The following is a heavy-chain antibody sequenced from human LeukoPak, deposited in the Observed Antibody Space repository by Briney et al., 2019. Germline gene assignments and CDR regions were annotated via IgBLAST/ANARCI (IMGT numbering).Heavy chain of an antibody. J-gene: IGHJ3*02. CDR1: GYTFTSYD. CDR3: ARYGFSSVWQGGWHAFDI. D-gene: IGHD6-25*01. V-gene: IGHV1-8*01. Sequence: ASVKVSCKASGYTFTSYDINWVRQATGQGLEWMGWMNPNSGNTGYAQKFQGRVTMTRNTSISTAYMELSSLRSEDTAVYYCARYGFSSVWQGGWHAFDIWGQGTTVTVSS. CDR2: MNPNSGNT.